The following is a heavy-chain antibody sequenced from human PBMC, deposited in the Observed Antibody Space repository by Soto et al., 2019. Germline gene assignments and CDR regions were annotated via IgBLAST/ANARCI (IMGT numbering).Heavy chain of an antibody. J-gene: IGHJ4*02. CDR1: GFTFSNYA. D-gene: IGHD4-4*01. CDR2: ISYDVTTE. CDR3: ARGNGVTTAIDY. V-gene: IGHV3-30-3*01. Sequence: QVQLVESGGGVVQPGRSLRLSCAASGFTFSNYAMHWVRQAPGKGLEWVAGISYDVTTEYFSDSVKGRFTISRDNSKNTLLLQMNSLTTEDTALYYCARGNGVTTAIDYWGQGTLVTVSS.